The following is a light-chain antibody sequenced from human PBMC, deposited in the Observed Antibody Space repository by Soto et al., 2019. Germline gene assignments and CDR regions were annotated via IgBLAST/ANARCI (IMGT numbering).Light chain of an antibody. CDR3: MQALQTPWT. Sequence: DIVMTQSPLSLPVTPGEPASISCRSSQSLLHRNGYNYLDWYLQKPGQSPQLLIYLGSNRASWVPDRLSGSGSGTDFTLKISRVEAEDVGVYYCMQALQTPWTFGQGTKVEIK. V-gene: IGKV2-28*01. J-gene: IGKJ1*01. CDR2: LGS. CDR1: QSLLHRNGYNY.